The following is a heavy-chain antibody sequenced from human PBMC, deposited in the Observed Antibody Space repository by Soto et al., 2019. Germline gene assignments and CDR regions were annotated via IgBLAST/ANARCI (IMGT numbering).Heavy chain of an antibody. Sequence: QLQLQESGSGLVKPSQTLSLICTVSGGSISSGGYSWSWIRQPPGKGLEYIGYIYHSGSTYYNPSLKSRVTISLDRSKNHFSLKLTSVTAADTAVYFCGRGARLGNAFDVWGQGTMVTVSS. CDR3: GRGARLGNAFDV. D-gene: IGHD3-9*01. J-gene: IGHJ3*01. CDR2: IYHSGST. V-gene: IGHV4-30-2*01. CDR1: GGSISSGGYS.